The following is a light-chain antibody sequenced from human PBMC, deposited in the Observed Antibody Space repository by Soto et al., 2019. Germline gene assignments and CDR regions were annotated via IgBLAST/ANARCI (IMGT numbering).Light chain of an antibody. Sequence: IVLAQSPATLSLSPGERATISCRASHSFANNYLALYQQKHGQAPRLIIFAASSRATGVPHRFSASGSGTDFTLTISRLEPEDFAVYFCQQYGGSPPWTFGHGTKVDI. J-gene: IGKJ1*01. V-gene: IGKV3-20*01. CDR1: HSFANNY. CDR3: QQYGGSPPWT. CDR2: AAS.